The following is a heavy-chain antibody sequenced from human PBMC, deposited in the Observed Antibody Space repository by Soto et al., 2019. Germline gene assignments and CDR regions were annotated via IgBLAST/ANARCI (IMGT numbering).Heavy chain of an antibody. CDR2: IYYSGST. CDR1: GGSISSYY. Sequence: SETLSLTCTDSGGSISSYYWSWIRQPPGKGLEWIGYIYYSGSTNYNPSLKSRVTISVDTSKNQFSLKLSSVTAADTAVYYCASGGYAYDAFDIWGQGTMVTVSS. J-gene: IGHJ3*02. CDR3: ASGGYAYDAFDI. V-gene: IGHV4-59*08. D-gene: IGHD5-12*01.